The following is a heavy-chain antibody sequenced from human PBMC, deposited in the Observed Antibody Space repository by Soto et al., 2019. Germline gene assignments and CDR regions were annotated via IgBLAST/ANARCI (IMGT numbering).Heavy chain of an antibody. CDR2: IYYSAST. CDR1: GGSISSYY. CDR3: ARVMGIAAAGIWFGT. Sequence: QVQLQESGPGLVKPSETLSLTCTVSGGSISSYYWSWIRQPPGKGLQWIGYIYYSASTNYHPSLKSRVTISVDTSRNQCSLKLSSGTAADTAVYYYARVMGIAAAGIWFGTWGQGSLVAVSS. V-gene: IGHV4-59*01. J-gene: IGHJ5*02. D-gene: IGHD6-13*01.